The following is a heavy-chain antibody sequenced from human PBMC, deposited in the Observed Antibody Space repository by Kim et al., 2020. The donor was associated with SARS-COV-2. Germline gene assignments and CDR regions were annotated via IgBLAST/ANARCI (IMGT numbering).Heavy chain of an antibody. CDR1: GGSISSGGYY. CDR2: IYYSGST. J-gene: IGHJ4*02. Sequence: SETLSLTCTVSGGSISSGGYYWSWIRQHPGKGLEWIGYIYYSGSTYYNPSLKSRVTISVDTSKNQFSLKLSSVTAADTAVYYCARVHDYGGNHFDYWGQGTLVTVSS. D-gene: IGHD4-17*01. CDR3: ARVHDYGGNHFDY. V-gene: IGHV4-31*03.